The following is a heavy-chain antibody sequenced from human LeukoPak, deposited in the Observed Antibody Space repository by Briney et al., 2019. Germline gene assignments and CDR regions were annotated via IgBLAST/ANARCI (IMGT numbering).Heavy chain of an antibody. D-gene: IGHD5-18*01. CDR1: GGSISSYY. CDR2: IYTSGST. J-gene: IGHJ6*03. CDR3: ARGSYSYGYYYYMDV. V-gene: IGHV4-4*07. Sequence: SETLSLTCTVSGGSISSYYWSWIRQPAGKGLEWIGRIYTSGSTNYNPSLKSRVTISVDTSKNQFSLKLSSVTAADTAVYYCARGSYSYGYYYYMDVWGKGTTVTV.